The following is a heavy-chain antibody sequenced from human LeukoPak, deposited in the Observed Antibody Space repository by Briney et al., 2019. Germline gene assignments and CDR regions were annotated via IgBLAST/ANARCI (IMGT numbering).Heavy chain of an antibody. V-gene: IGHV3-30*03. CDR3: ARETTVTPETRRFDY. Sequence: GGSLRLSCAASGFTFSSYAMHWVRQAPGKGLEWVVVISYDGSNKYYADSVKGRFTISRDNSKNTLYLQMNSLRAEDTAVYYCARETTVTPETRRFDYWGQGTLVTVSS. D-gene: IGHD4-17*01. CDR1: GFTFSSYA. CDR2: ISYDGSNK. J-gene: IGHJ4*02.